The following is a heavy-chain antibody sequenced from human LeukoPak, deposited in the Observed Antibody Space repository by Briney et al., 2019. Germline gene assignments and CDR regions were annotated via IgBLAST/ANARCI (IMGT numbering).Heavy chain of an antibody. D-gene: IGHD7-27*01. Sequence: ASGKVSCKASGYTFTSYGISWVRQAPGQGLEWMGWINPNSGGTNYAQKFQGRVTMTRDTSISTAYMELSRLRSDDTAVYYCARALTGDRDPYFDYWGQGTLVTVSS. V-gene: IGHV1-2*02. CDR2: INPNSGGT. CDR3: ARALTGDRDPYFDY. J-gene: IGHJ4*02. CDR1: GYTFTSYG.